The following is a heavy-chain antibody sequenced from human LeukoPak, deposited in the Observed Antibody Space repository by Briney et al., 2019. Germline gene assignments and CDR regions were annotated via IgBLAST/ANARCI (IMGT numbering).Heavy chain of an antibody. Sequence: PGGSLRLSCAASGFTFSSYAMSWVRQAPGKGMAWVSAISGSGGSTYYVDSVKGRFTISRDNSKNTLYLQMNSLRAEDTAVYYCAQLGVDSPYYFDYWGQGTLVTVSS. CDR2: ISGSGGST. J-gene: IGHJ4*02. CDR1: GFTFSSYA. V-gene: IGHV3-23*01. CDR3: AQLGVDSPYYFDY.